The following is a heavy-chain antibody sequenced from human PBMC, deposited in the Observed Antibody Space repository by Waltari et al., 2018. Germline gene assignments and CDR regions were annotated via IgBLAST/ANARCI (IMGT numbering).Heavy chain of an antibody. V-gene: IGHV4-4*07. D-gene: IGHD3-10*01. CDR1: GGSNSSDY. Sequence: QVQRQESGPGLVKPSETRSLRCSVSGGSNSSDYWILSRHPAGKGLEWIGRFYSRGSTNYNPSLTSRVSMSVDTSKNQFSLKLSSVTAADTAVYYCTREAITMLRGGAGYFDYWGQGTLVTVSS. J-gene: IGHJ4*02. CDR3: TREAITMLRGGAGYFDY. CDR2: FYSRGST.